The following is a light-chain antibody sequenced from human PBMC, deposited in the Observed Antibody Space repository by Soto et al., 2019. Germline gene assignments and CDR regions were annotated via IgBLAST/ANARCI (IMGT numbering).Light chain of an antibody. V-gene: IGKV1-39*01. Sequence: DIQMTQSPSSLSASVGDRVTITCRASQSIGSDLNWYQQNPGKAPKLLIYAASSLQSGVPSRFSCSGSGTDFTLTISSLQPEDFATYYCQQSYSTPRTFGQGIKVEIK. J-gene: IGKJ1*01. CDR2: AAS. CDR3: QQSYSTPRT. CDR1: QSIGSD.